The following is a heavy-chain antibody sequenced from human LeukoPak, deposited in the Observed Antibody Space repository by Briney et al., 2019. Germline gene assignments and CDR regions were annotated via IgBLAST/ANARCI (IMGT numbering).Heavy chain of an antibody. V-gene: IGHV4-59*08. CDR2: IYYSGST. Sequence: HPSETLSLTCTVSGGSISSYYWSWIRQPPGKGLEWIGYIYYSGSTNYNPSLKSRVTISVDTSKNQFSLKLSSVTAADTAVYYCARHISRITMVREIPAWFDPWGQGTLVTVSS. J-gene: IGHJ5*02. CDR3: ARHISRITMVREIPAWFDP. CDR1: GGSISSYY. D-gene: IGHD3-10*01.